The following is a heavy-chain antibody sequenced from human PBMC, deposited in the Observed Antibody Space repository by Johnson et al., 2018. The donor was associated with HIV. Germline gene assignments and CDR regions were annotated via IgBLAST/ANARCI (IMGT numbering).Heavy chain of an antibody. CDR1: GFTFSDYY. J-gene: IGHJ3*01. Sequence: VQLVESVGGLVQPGGSLRLSCAASGFTFSDYYMSWIRQAPGKGLEWVSLISWDGGRTYYADSVKGRFTISRDNRKNSLYLQMNSLRPEDTALYYCAKDPPGSWGQGTMVTVSS. CDR3: AKDPPGS. D-gene: IGHD1-26*01. CDR2: ISWDGGRT. V-gene: IGHV3-43D*03.